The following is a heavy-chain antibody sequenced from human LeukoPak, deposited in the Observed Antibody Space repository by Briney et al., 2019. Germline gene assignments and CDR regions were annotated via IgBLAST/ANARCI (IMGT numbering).Heavy chain of an antibody. Sequence: SETLSLTRTVSGGSISSYHWSWIRQPPGKGLEWMGYIYYSGTTSYSPSLKSRVTIAVDTSKNQFSLKLSSVTAADTAVYYCARDRGRPYYFDYWGQGTLVTVSS. CDR2: IYYSGTT. J-gene: IGHJ4*02. CDR3: ARDRGRPYYFDY. V-gene: IGHV4-59*01. CDR1: GGSISSYH.